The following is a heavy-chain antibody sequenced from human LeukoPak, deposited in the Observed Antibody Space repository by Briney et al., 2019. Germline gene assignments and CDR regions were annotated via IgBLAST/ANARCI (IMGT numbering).Heavy chain of an antibody. CDR2: IYYSGST. D-gene: IGHD6-13*01. CDR3: ARDPGRLYSSSWTHWYFDL. V-gene: IGHV4-59*12. CDR1: GGSISSYY. Sequence: SETLSLTCTVSGGSISSYYWSWIRQPPGKGLEWIGYIYYSGSTNYNPSLKSRATISVDRSKNQFSLKLSSVTAADTAVYYCARDPGRLYSSSWTHWYFDLWGRGTLVTVSS. J-gene: IGHJ2*01.